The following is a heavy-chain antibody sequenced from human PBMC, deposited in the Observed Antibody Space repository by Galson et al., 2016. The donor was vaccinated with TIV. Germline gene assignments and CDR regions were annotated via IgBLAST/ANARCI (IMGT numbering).Heavy chain of an antibody. V-gene: IGHV3-30*03. Sequence: SLRLSCAASADSGFTFSNYGIHWVRQAPGKGLEWVAVISYDGTNEYYADSVKGRFTISRDNSKNTLYLQMNSLRVEDTAVYYCASDIVVLPTPLFGMDVWGQGTTVTVSS. D-gene: IGHD2-2*01. CDR3: ASDIVVLPTPLFGMDV. CDR2: ISYDGTNE. J-gene: IGHJ6*02. CDR1: GFTFSNYG.